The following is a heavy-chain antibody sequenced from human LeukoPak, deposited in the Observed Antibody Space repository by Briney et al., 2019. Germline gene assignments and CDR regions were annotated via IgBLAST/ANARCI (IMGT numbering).Heavy chain of an antibody. CDR2: IIPIFGTA. D-gene: IGHD1-26*01. Sequence: SVKVSCKASGGTFSSYAISWVRQAPGQGLEWVGGIIPIFGTANYAQKFQGRVTITADESTSTAYMELSSLRSEDTAVYYCARDLDSGSYYWFDPWGQGTLVTVSS. V-gene: IGHV1-69*01. CDR3: ARDLDSGSYYWFDP. CDR1: GGTFSSYA. J-gene: IGHJ5*02.